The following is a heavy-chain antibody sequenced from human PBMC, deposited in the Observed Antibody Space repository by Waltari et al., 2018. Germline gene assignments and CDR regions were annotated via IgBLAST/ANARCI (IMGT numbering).Heavy chain of an antibody. CDR3: AKGGYSYGLREYYFDY. CDR2: ISGSGGST. D-gene: IGHD5-18*01. CDR1: GFTFSSYA. Sequence: EVQLLESGGGLVQPGGSLRLSCAASGFTFSSYAMSWVRQAPGKGLEWVSAISGSGGSTYYADSVKGRFTISRDNSKNTLYLQMNSLRAEDTAVYYCAKGGYSYGLREYYFDYWGQGTLVTVSS. J-gene: IGHJ4*02. V-gene: IGHV3-23*01.